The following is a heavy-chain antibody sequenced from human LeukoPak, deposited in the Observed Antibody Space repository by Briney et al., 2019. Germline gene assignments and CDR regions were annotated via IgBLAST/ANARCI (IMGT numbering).Heavy chain of an antibody. J-gene: IGHJ4*02. D-gene: IGHD3-22*01. CDR3: AKDPGYYDSTAYIFEY. Sequence: GGSLRLSCAASGFTFNTHAIHWVRQTPGKGLQWVAVISYDGTNKYYADSEKGRFTISRDNSKNTMYLQMNSLSAEDTAVYYCAKDPGYYDSTAYIFEYWGQGTLVTVSS. V-gene: IGHV3-30*18. CDR2: ISYDGTNK. CDR1: GFTFNTHA.